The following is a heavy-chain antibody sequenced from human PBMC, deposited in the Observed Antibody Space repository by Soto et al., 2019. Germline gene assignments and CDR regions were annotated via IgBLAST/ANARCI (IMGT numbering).Heavy chain of an antibody. CDR1: GGSISSSNW. J-gene: IGHJ6*02. V-gene: IGHV4-4*02. CDR3: ARDQRYCSSTSCYPDLPSYYYYCMDV. D-gene: IGHD2-2*01. CDR2: IYHSGST. Sequence: SETLSLTCAVSGGSISSSNWWSWVRQPPGKGLEWIGEIYHSGSTNYNPSLKSRVTISVDKSENQFSLKLSSVTAADTAVYYCARDQRYCSSTSCYPDLPSYYYYCMDVWGQGTTVTVAS.